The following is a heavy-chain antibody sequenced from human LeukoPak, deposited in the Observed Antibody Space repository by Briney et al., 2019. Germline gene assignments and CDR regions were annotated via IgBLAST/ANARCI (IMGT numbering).Heavy chain of an antibody. J-gene: IGHJ5*02. CDR3: ARITAAAASPFDP. CDR2: IYHSGST. V-gene: IGHV4-4*02. Sequence: SGTLSLTCAVSGGSISSSNWWSWVPQPPGKGLEWIGEIYHSGSTNYNPSLKSRVTISVDKSKNQFSLKLSSVTAADTAVYYCARITAAAASPFDPWGQGTLVTVSS. D-gene: IGHD6-13*01. CDR1: GGSISSSNW.